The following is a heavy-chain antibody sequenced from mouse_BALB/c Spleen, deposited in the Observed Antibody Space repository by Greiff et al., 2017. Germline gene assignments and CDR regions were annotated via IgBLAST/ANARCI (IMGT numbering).Heavy chain of an antibody. D-gene: IGHD1-1*01. Sequence: EVHLVESGGGLVQPGGSLRLSCATSGFTFTDYYMSWVRQPPGKALEWLGFIRNKANGYTTEYSASVKGRFTISRDNSQSILYLQMNTLRAEDSATYYCARDYGSSYWGQGTLVTVSA. V-gene: IGHV7-3*02. J-gene: IGHJ3*01. CDR2: IRNKANGYTT. CDR3: ARDYGSSY. CDR1: GFTFTDYY.